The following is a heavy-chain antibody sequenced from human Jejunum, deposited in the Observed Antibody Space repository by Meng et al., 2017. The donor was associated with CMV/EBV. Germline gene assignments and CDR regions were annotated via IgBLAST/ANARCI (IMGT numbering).Heavy chain of an antibody. CDR2: INSDGTYT. CDR3: TRDLDTVTKYFFDY. Sequence: AGFPLSDFWFHWVRQAPGKGLEWVARINSDGTYTRYADSVQGRFTISRDNAKNTLYLQMDSLRAEDTAVYYCTRDLDTVTKYFFDYWGQGTLVTVSS. CDR1: GFPLSDFW. V-gene: IGHV3-74*01. J-gene: IGHJ4*02. D-gene: IGHD4-17*01.